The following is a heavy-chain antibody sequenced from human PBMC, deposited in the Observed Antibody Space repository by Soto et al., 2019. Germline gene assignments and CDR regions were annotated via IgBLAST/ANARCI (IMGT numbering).Heavy chain of an antibody. D-gene: IGHD2-21*02. J-gene: IGHJ3*02. V-gene: IGHV3-66*01. CDR2: IKNSAGT. CDR1: GFTVSNNF. Sequence: DVQLVESGGGLVQPGGSLRLSCAASGFTVSNNFMSWVRQAPGKGLEWVSVIKNSAGTDYADSVKGRCTISTENNKNRLYRQMNGLRAGDTVVYYYVRDFLGVTASWVAYDIWGQGTKVNVSP. CDR3: VRDFLGVTASWVAYDI.